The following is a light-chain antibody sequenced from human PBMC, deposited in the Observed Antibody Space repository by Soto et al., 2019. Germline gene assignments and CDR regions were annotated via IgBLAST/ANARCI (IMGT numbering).Light chain of an antibody. CDR3: ASFRSWTIRV. Sequence: QSALTQPASVSGSPGQSVTISCTGPRSDIGDSNFISWYQHSPGKAPRLLIYEVNNRPSGVSKRFSGSKAGNTASLTISGLLDDDEADYFCASFRSWTIRVYGSGTKGTVL. CDR2: EVN. J-gene: IGLJ1*01. V-gene: IGLV2-14*01. CDR1: RSDIGDSNF.